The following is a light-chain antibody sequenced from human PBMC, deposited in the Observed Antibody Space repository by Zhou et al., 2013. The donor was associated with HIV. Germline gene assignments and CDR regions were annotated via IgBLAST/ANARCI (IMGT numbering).Light chain of an antibody. CDR1: QSVHSNY. Sequence: EIVLTQSPGTLSLSPGERATLSCRASQSVHSNYLAWYQQKPGQAPRLLIFGASYRATGIPDRFSGSGSGTDFTLTISRLEPEDFAVYYCQQYGVSPGTFGGRDQG. V-gene: IGKV3-20*01. CDR3: QQYGVSPGT. CDR2: GAS. J-gene: IGKJ4*01.